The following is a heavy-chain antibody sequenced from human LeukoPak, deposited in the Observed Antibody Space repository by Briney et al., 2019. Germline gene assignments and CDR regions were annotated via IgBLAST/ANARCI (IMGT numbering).Heavy chain of an antibody. D-gene: IGHD1-1*01. J-gene: IGHJ4*02. CDR1: GFTFDDYG. Sequence: GGSLRLSCAASGFTFDDYGMSWVRQAPGKGLEWVSGINWNGGSTGYADSVKGRFTISRDNSKNTLYLQMNSLRAEDTAVYYCARDSTGAFDYWGQGTLVTVSS. V-gene: IGHV3-20*04. CDR2: INWNGGST. CDR3: ARDSTGAFDY.